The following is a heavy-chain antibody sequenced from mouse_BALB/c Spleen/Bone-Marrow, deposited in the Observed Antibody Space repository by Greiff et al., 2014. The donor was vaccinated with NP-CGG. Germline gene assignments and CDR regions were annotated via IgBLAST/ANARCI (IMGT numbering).Heavy chain of an antibody. Sequence: EVQGVESGTVLARPGASARMSCKASGYTFSSFWMHWIRQRPGQGLEWIGAIYPGNSDTRYNQKFKGKVRLTAVTSSSTAYMELSSLTDEDSAVYYCTREGNYFDSWGQGTTLTVSS. CDR3: TREGNYFDS. V-gene: IGHV1-5*01. J-gene: IGHJ2*01. CDR1: GYTFSSFW. CDR2: IYPGNSDT.